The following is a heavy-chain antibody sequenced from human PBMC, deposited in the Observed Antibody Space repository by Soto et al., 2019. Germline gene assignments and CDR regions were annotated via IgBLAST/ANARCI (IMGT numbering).Heavy chain of an antibody. CDR1: GGTFNNYA. Sequence: QVQLAQSGAEVKKRGSSVKVSCRVSGGTFNNYAISWVRQAPVEGLEWMGGIIPAFGTPKYAQRFQDRVTISADVYAATAYMELTSLRSDDTAVYYCARDTREITRVRGVIPYYIYHMDVWGPGTTVAVSS. CDR2: IIPAFGTP. J-gene: IGHJ6*02. CDR3: ARDTREITRVRGVIPYYIYHMDV. V-gene: IGHV1-69*01. D-gene: IGHD3-10*01.